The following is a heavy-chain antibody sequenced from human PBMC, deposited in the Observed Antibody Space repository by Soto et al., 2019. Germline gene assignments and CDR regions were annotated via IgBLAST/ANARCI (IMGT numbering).Heavy chain of an antibody. CDR2: IGTAGDT. CDR1: GFTFSSYD. Sequence: GGSLRLSCAASGFTFSSYDMHWVRQATGKGLEWVSAIGTAGDTYYPGSVKGRFTISRENAKNSLYLQMNSLRAGDTAVYYCARGLPGRVVVAATLSPDAHFDYWGQGTLVTVSS. J-gene: IGHJ4*02. V-gene: IGHV3-13*01. CDR3: ARGLPGRVVVAATLSPDAHFDY. D-gene: IGHD2-15*01.